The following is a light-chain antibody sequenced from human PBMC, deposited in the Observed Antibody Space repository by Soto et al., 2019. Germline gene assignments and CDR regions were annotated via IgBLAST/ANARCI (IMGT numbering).Light chain of an antibody. CDR3: QQYHKWPIT. CDR1: QTVSSK. V-gene: IGKV3-15*01. J-gene: IGKJ5*01. Sequence: EIVLTQSPATLSLSPGERATLSCRASQTVSSKLAWYQHKPGQAPRLLIYGASTRATGIPVRFSGGGSGTEFTLTISSLQSEDFAVYYCQQYHKWPITFGQGTRLEIK. CDR2: GAS.